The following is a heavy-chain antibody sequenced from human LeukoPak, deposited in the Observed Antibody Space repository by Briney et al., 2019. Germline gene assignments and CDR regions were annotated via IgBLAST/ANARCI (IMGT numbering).Heavy chain of an antibody. CDR1: GFTFSSYA. CDR2: ISGSGGST. Sequence: GGSLRLSCAASGFTFSSYAMSWVRQAPGKGLEWVSAISGSGGSTYYADSVKGRFTISRDNSKNTLYLQMNSLRAEDTAVYYGAKDLSGIAATTNYFDYWGQGTLVTVSS. V-gene: IGHV3-23*01. D-gene: IGHD2-15*01. J-gene: IGHJ4*02. CDR3: AKDLSGIAATTNYFDY.